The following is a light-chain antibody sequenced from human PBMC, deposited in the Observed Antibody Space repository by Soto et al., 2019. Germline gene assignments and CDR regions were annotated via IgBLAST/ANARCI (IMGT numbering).Light chain of an antibody. CDR2: DTS. CDR3: LLVDGAVV. Sequence: QAVVTQEPSLTVSPGGTVTLTCGSSTGTVTSDHHPYWFQQKPGHAPRTLIYDTSKKHSWTPGRFAGSLLGGKAALTLSGAQSEDEADYYCLLVDGAVVIGGGTQLTVL. CDR1: TGTVTSDHH. J-gene: IGLJ3*02. V-gene: IGLV7-46*01.